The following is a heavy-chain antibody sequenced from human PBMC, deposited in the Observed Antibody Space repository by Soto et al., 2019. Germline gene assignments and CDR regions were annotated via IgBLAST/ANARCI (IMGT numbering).Heavy chain of an antibody. V-gene: IGHV1-69*06. CDR1: GGTFSSYA. CDR2: IIPIFGTA. Sequence: GASVKVSCKASGGTFSSYAISWVRQAPGQGLGWMGGIIPIFGTANYAQKFQGRVTITADKSTSTAYMELSSLRSEDTAVYYCASSRYYDSSGYYYAFDIWGQGTMVTVSS. CDR3: ASSRYYDSSGYYYAFDI. J-gene: IGHJ3*02. D-gene: IGHD3-22*01.